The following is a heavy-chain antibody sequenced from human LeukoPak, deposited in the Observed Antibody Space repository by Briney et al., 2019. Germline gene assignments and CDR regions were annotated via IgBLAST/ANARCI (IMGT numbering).Heavy chain of an antibody. CDR1: GFTVSSNY. D-gene: IGHD3-10*01. J-gene: IGHJ3*02. V-gene: IGHV3-53*01. CDR2: IYSGGST. CDR3: ARFRGQDAFDI. Sequence: GGSLRLSFAASGFTVSSNYMSWVRQAPGKGLEWVSVIYSGGSTYYADSVKGRFTISRDNSKNTLYLQMNSLRAEDTAVYYCARFRGQDAFDIWGQGTMVTVSS.